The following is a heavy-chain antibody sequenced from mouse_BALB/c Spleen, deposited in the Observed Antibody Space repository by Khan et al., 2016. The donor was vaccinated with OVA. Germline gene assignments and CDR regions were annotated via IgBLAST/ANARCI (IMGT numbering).Heavy chain of an antibody. D-gene: IGHD3-3*01. V-gene: IGHV5-6*01. CDR3: GNYLARSVGY. J-gene: IGHJ3*01. Sequence: EVQLVESGGDLVKPGGSLKLSCAASGFTFSNYSMSWVRQTPDKRLEWVATISSGGDYTYYPDSVKGRFTISRDNAKNTLYLQMSSLKSEDTAKDYCGNYLARSVGYWGQGTIVTVSA. CDR1: GFTFSNYS. CDR2: ISSGGDYT.